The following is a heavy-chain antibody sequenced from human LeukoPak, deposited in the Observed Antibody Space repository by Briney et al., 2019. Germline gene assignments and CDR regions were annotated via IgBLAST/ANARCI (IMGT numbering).Heavy chain of an antibody. CDR3: ARSDSSGYYYDY. D-gene: IGHD3-22*01. Sequence: AASVKVSCKASGYTFTGYYMHWVRQAPGQGLEWMGRINPNSGGTNYAQKFQGRVTMTRDTSISTAYMELSRLRSDDTAVYYCARSDSSGYYYDYWGQGTLVTVSS. J-gene: IGHJ4*02. V-gene: IGHV1-2*06. CDR2: INPNSGGT. CDR1: GYTFTGYY.